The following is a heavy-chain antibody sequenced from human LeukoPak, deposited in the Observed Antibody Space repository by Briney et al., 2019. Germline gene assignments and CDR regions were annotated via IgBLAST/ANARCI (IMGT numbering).Heavy chain of an antibody. D-gene: IGHD3-3*01. V-gene: IGHV1-69*05. CDR2: IIPMFGTA. J-gene: IGHJ4*02. CDR1: GGTFSSYA. Sequence: SVKVSCKASGGTFSSYAISWVRQAPGQGLEWMGGIIPMFGTANYAQKFHDRVTITTDESTSTAYMELSSLRSEETAVYYCATRIPFGDDFWDYWGQGTLVTVSS. CDR3: ATRIPFGDDFWDY.